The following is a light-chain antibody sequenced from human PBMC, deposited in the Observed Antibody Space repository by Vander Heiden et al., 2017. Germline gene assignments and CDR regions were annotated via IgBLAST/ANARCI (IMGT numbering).Light chain of an antibody. Sequence: PYAPPSLSASTGDRVTITFRAGQGISSYLAWYQQKPGKAPKLLIYAASTLQSGVPSRFSGSGSGTDFTLTISCLQSEDFATYYCQQYYSYPLTFGGGTKVEIK. CDR3: QQYYSYPLT. CDR2: AAS. CDR1: QGISSY. V-gene: IGKV1-8*01. J-gene: IGKJ4*01.